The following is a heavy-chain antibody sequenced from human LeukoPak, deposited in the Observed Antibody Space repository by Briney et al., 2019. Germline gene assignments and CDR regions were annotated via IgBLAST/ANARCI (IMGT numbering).Heavy chain of an antibody. V-gene: IGHV3-30*18. Sequence: PGRSLRLSCAASGFTFSSYGMHWVRQAPGKGLEWVAVISYDGSNKYYADSVKGRFTISRDNSKNTLYLQMNSLRAEDTAVYYCAKDGSIAVAGWSFDYWGQGTLVTVSS. D-gene: IGHD6-19*01. J-gene: IGHJ4*02. CDR2: ISYDGSNK. CDR1: GFTFSSYG. CDR3: AKDGSIAVAGWSFDY.